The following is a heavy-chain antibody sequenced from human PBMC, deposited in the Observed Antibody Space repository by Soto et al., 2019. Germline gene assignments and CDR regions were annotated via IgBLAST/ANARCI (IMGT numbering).Heavy chain of an antibody. V-gene: IGHV3-23*01. J-gene: IGHJ6*02. CDR3: ARKYITMVRGVIMPNVVGHGMDV. D-gene: IGHD3-10*01. CDR2: ISYSGVST. CDR1: GFTFSSYA. Sequence: EVQLLESGGGLVQPGGSLRLSCAASGFTFSSYAMTWVRQAPGKGLEWVSAISYSGVSTYYADSVKGRFTISRDSSENTLSLQMNSLRVDDTAVYYCARKYITMVRGVIMPNVVGHGMDVWGQGTTVTVSS.